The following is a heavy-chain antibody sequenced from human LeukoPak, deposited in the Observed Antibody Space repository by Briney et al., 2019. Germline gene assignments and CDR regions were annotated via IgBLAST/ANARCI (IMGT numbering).Heavy chain of an antibody. CDR1: GYTFTGYY. CDR2: INPNSGDT. CDR3: AREGDTARFDY. V-gene: IGHV1-2*02. D-gene: IGHD5-18*01. J-gene: IGHJ4*02. Sequence: ASVKVSCKASGYTFTGYYIHWVRQAPGQGLEWMGWINPNSGDTNYAQKFQGRVTMTRDTSITTAYMELSSLRSDDTAVYYCAREGDTARFDYWGQGTLVTVSS.